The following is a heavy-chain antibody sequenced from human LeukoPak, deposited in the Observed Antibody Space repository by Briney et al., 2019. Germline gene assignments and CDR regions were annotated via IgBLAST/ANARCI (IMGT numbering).Heavy chain of an antibody. V-gene: IGHV4-38-2*02. CDR2: IYHRGST. D-gene: IGHD2-21*02. J-gene: IGHJ3*02. CDR1: GGSISGYY. CDR3: ARYRNCGSDCYDAFDI. Sequence: SETLSLTCTVSGGSISGYYWGWIRQPPGKGLEWIGGIYHRGSTYYNPSLKSRVTISVDTSKNQFSLKLNSVTAADTAVYYCARYRNCGSDCYDAFDIWGQGTMVTVSS.